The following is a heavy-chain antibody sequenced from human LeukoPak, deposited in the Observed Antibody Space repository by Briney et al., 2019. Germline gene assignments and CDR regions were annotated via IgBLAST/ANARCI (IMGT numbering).Heavy chain of an antibody. Sequence: SGKVSCKASGGTFSSYAISWVRQAPGQGLEWMGRIIPILGIANYAQKFQGRVTITADKSTSTAYMELSSLRSEDTAVYYCATTPSTDCSSTSCYGFDYWGQGTLVTVSS. CDR2: IIPILGIA. CDR1: GGTFSSYA. V-gene: IGHV1-69*04. D-gene: IGHD2-2*01. CDR3: ATTPSTDCSSTSCYGFDY. J-gene: IGHJ4*02.